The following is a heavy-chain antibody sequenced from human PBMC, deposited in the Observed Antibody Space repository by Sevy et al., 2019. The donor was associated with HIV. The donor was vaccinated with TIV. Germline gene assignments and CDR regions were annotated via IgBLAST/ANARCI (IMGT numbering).Heavy chain of an antibody. CDR3: ARAGDYGDYDFDY. CDR2: ISDDGSNK. CDR1: GFTFNGYA. V-gene: IGHV3-30-3*01. D-gene: IGHD4-17*01. J-gene: IGHJ4*02. Sequence: GGSLRLSCAASGFTFNGYAMHWVRQTPGEGLEWVAVISDDGSNKYYADSVKGRFTISRDYSKNTLFLQMNSLKAEDTAVYYCARAGDYGDYDFDYWGQGTLVTVSS.